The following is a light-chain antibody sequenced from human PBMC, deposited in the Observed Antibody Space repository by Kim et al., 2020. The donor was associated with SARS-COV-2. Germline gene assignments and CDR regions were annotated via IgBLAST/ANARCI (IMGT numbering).Light chain of an antibody. CDR2: RAS. CDR1: QSISYW. Sequence: DIQMTQSPSTLSASVGDRVTITCRASQSISYWLAWYQQKPGKAPKLLIYRASTLQRGVPSRFSGGGSGTEFTLTISSLQPDDFATYFCQHYHTYYSFGQGTKLEIK. V-gene: IGKV1-5*03. J-gene: IGKJ2*03. CDR3: QHYHTYYS.